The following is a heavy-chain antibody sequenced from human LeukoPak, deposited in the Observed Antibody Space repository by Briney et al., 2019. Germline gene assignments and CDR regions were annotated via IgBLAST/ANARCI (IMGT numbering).Heavy chain of an antibody. CDR1: GDSISSGGQY. CDR3: ARHGYDFWSGFRYMDV. J-gene: IGHJ6*03. CDR2: IYTSGST. V-gene: IGHV4-61*08. Sequence: SETLSLTCNVSGDSISSGGQYWSWIRQLPGKGLEWIGYIYTSGSTNYNPSLKSRVTISVDTSKNQFSLKLSSVTAADTAVYYCARHGYDFWSGFRYMDVWGKGTTVTVSS. D-gene: IGHD3-3*01.